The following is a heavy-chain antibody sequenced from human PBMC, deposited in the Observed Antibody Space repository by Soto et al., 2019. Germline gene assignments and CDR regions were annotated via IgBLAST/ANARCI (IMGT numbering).Heavy chain of an antibody. D-gene: IGHD3-10*01. CDR2: IYYSGST. J-gene: IGHJ5*02. CDR1: GGSISSSSYY. CDR3: ARLVGITMVRGPEKTTNWFDP. Sequence: SETLSLTCTVSGGSISSSSYYWGWIRQPPGKGLEWIGSIYYSGSTYYNPSLKSRVTISVDTSKNQFSLKLSSVTAADTAVYYCARLVGITMVRGPEKTTNWFDPWGQGTLVTVSS. V-gene: IGHV4-39*01.